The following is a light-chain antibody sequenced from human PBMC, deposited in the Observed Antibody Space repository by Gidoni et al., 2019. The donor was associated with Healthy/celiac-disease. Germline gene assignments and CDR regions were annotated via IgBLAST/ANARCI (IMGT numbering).Light chain of an antibody. J-gene: IGLJ3*02. Sequence: QSALTQPASVSGSPGQSITISCTGTSSDVGCYNYVSWYQQHPGKAPKLMLYEVSNRPSGVSNRFSGSKSGNTASLTISGLQAEDEADYYCNSYTSSTTLLFGGGTKLTVL. CDR3: NSYTSSTTLL. V-gene: IGLV2-14*01. CDR2: EVS. CDR1: SSDVGCYNY.